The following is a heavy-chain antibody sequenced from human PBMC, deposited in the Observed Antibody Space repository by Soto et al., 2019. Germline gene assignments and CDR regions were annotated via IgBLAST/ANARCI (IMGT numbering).Heavy chain of an antibody. Sequence: ASVKVSCKASGYPFIDYYIHWVRQAPGQGLEWIGWVNPNSGGSNSAQKFQGWVTMTRDTSTNTAYMELSSLKSDDTAVYYCARAAFCTGGRCHNWFDPWGQGTLVTVSS. CDR2: VNPNSGGS. V-gene: IGHV1-2*04. CDR1: GYPFIDYY. CDR3: ARAAFCTGGRCHNWFDP. J-gene: IGHJ5*02. D-gene: IGHD2-8*02.